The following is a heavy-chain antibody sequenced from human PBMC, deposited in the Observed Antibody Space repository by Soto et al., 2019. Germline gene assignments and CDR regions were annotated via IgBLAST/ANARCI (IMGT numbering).Heavy chain of an antibody. D-gene: IGHD4-4*01. V-gene: IGHV1-18*01. CDR1: GYTFINYG. CDR2: INGYNGNT. Sequence: QVQLVQSGAEMRKPGASVKVSCKTSGYTFINYGISWVRQAPGQGLAWMGWINGYNGNTNYAQNFPGRVAMTTDTSTSTVYMELRNLRSDDTAVYYCARGDSPVQFDYWGQGTLVTVSS. J-gene: IGHJ4*02. CDR3: ARGDSPVQFDY.